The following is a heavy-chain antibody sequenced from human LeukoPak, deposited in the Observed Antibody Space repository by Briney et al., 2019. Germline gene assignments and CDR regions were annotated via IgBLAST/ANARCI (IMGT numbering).Heavy chain of an antibody. Sequence: ASVKVSCKASGYTFTSYDINWVRQATGQGLEWMGWMNPNSGNTGYAQKFQGRVTITRNTSISTAYMELSSLRSEDTAVYYCARAGTTSPYAISFPYYFDYWGQGTLVTVSS. CDR2: MNPNSGNT. V-gene: IGHV1-8*03. CDR1: GYTFTSYD. CDR3: ARAGTTSPYAISFPYYFDY. D-gene: IGHD2-8*01. J-gene: IGHJ4*02.